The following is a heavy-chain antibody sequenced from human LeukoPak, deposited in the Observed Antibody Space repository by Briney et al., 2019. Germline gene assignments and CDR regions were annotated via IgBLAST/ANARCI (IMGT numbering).Heavy chain of an antibody. CDR2: INSDGSST. J-gene: IGHJ4*02. Sequence: GVSLRLSCAASAFTFSSYWMHWVRHAPGKGLVWVSRINSDGSSTSYADSVKGRFTISRDNAKNTLYLQMNSLRAEDTAVYYCARDPGLKDGSGSYFDYWGQGTLVTVSS. CDR1: AFTFSSYW. D-gene: IGHD1-26*01. CDR3: ARDPGLKDGSGSYFDY. V-gene: IGHV3-74*01.